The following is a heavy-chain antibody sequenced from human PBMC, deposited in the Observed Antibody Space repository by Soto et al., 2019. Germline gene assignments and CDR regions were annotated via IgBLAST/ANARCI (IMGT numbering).Heavy chain of an antibody. D-gene: IGHD3-22*01. CDR1: GGTFSSYA. CDR3: ARASYYDSSASI. Sequence: ASVKVSCKASGGTFSSYAISWVRQAPGQGLEWMGGIIHIFGTANYAQKFQGRVTITADESTSTAYMELSSLRSEDTAVYYCARASYYDSSASIWGQGTMVTVSS. J-gene: IGHJ3*02. V-gene: IGHV1-69*13. CDR2: IIHIFGTA.